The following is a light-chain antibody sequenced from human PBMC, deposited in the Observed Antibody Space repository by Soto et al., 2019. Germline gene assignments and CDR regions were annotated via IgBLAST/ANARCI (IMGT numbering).Light chain of an antibody. Sequence: EIVLTQSPATLSLSPGERAILSCRASQSVTRYLAWYQQRPGQAPRLLIYDASKRATGFPARFSGSGSGTDFTLTLSSLEPEDLAVYYCQQRTDWPITFGQGTRLEIK. CDR3: QQRTDWPIT. CDR1: QSVTRY. J-gene: IGKJ5*01. V-gene: IGKV3-11*01. CDR2: DAS.